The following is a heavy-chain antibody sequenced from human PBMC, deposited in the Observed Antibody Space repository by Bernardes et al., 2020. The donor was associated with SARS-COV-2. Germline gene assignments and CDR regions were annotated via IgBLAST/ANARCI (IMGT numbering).Heavy chain of an antibody. CDR2: IDTHGHTL. J-gene: IGHJ4*02. V-gene: IGHV3-74*01. Sequence: GGSLRLSCAASGYSFNAFWMHWVCQAPGQGLVWVARIDTHGHTLNYADSVKGRFTISRDNSKNMMYLQMNSLRPEDTAVYFCARDPPYSSGWSSLYADYWGQGTLVSVSS. D-gene: IGHD6-19*01. CDR3: ARDPPYSSGWSSLYADY. CDR1: GYSFNAFW.